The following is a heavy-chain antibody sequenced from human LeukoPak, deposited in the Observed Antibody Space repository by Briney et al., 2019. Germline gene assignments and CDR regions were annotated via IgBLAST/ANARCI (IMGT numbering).Heavy chain of an antibody. Sequence: GGALSLSCAASGFTFSSYVMSWVRQAPGKGLEWVAAINGSGGRTYYPDSVKGGFAISRDNSKNTLFLQMNSLRAEDTAIYYCAQRSRELLTWGQGTLVTVSS. V-gene: IGHV3-23*01. D-gene: IGHD1-26*01. CDR3: AQRSRELLT. CDR2: INGSGGRT. J-gene: IGHJ5*02. CDR1: GFTFSSYV.